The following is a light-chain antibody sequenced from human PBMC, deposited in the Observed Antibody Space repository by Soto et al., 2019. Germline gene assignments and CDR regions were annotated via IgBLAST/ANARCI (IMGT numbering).Light chain of an antibody. CDR3: QQRSNWPRSIT. CDR2: DAS. Sequence: EIVLTQSPATLSLSPGERATLSCRASQSVSSYLAWYQQKPGQAPRLLIYDASNKATGIPARFSGSGSGTDFPLTFSGLEPEDFAVYYFQQRSNWPRSITFGQGTRLEIK. CDR1: QSVSSY. V-gene: IGKV3-11*01. J-gene: IGKJ5*01.